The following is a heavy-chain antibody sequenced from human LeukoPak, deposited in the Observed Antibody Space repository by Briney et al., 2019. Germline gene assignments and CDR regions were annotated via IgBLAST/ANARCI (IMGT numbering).Heavy chain of an antibody. J-gene: IGHJ5*02. V-gene: IGHV3-11*04. CDR3: ARAVWFGELSRARWFDP. CDR1: GFTFSDYY. D-gene: IGHD3-10*01. CDR2: ISSSGSTI. Sequence: GGSLRLSCAASGFTFSDYYMSWIRQAPGKGLEWVSYISSSGSTIYYADSVKGRFTISRDNAKNSLYLQMNSLRAEDTAVYYCARAVWFGELSRARWFDPWGQGTLVTVSS.